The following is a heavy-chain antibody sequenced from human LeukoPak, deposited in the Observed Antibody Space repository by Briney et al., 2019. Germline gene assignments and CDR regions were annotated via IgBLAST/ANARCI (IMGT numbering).Heavy chain of an antibody. V-gene: IGHV4-39*07. CDR3: ASLVEYTAMPKNY. J-gene: IGHJ4*02. CDR2: IYYSGST. CDR1: GGSISSSSYY. Sequence: SETLSLTCTVSGGSISSSSYYWGWIRQPPGKGLEWIGSIYYSGSTYYNPSLKSRVTISVDTSKNQFSLKLSSVTAADTAVYYCASLVEYTAMPKNYWGQGTLVTVSS. D-gene: IGHD5-18*01.